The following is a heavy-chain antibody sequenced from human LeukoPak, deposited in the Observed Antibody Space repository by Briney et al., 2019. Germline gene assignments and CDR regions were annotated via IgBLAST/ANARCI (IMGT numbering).Heavy chain of an antibody. D-gene: IGHD3-3*01. CDR3: ARVPANFQNDFWSGYYKGSYWYFDL. CDR2: IYYSGST. Sequence: SQTLSLTCTVSGGSISSGDYSWSWIRQPPGKGLEWIGYIYYSGSTYYNPSLKSRVTISVDTSKNQFSLKLSSVTAADTAVYYCARVPANFQNDFWSGYYKGSYWYFDLWGRGTLVTVSS. CDR1: GGSISSGDYS. J-gene: IGHJ2*01. V-gene: IGHV4-30-4*08.